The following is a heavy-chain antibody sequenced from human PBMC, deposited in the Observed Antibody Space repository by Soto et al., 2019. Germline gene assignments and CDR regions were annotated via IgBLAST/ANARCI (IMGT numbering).Heavy chain of an antibody. CDR1: GGTFSSYA. J-gene: IGHJ4*02. Sequence: QVQLVQSGAEVKKPGSSVKGTCKASGGTFSSYAISWVRQAPGQGLEWMGGIIPIFGTANYAQKFQGRVTITADESTSTAYIELSSLRSEDTAVYYCARVEGRRYGYNSRIGYWGQGTLVTVSS. V-gene: IGHV1-69*01. CDR3: ARVEGRRYGYNSRIGY. CDR2: IIPIFGTA. D-gene: IGHD5-12*01.